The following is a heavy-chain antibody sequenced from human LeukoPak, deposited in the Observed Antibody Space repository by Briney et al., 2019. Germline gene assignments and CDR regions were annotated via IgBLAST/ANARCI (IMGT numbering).Heavy chain of an antibody. CDR3: ASGAVPAADDAFDI. CDR1: GVTFSSDS. CDR2: ISSSRSYI. J-gene: IGHJ3*02. Sequence: PGGSLRLSCAASGVTFSSDSMSWGRQAPGKGREWGSSISSSRSYIYYADSVKGRVTISRDNAKSSLYLRMNSLRDEDTAVYYCASGAVPAADDAFDIWGQGTMVTVSS. D-gene: IGHD2-2*01. V-gene: IGHV3-21*01.